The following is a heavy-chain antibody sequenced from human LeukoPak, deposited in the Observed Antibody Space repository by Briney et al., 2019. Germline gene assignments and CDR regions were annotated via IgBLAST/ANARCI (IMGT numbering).Heavy chain of an antibody. D-gene: IGHD3-10*01. CDR3: SKRMFRGATDVALDD. J-gene: IGHJ4*02. V-gene: IGHV1-2*02. Sequence: ASVKVSCKASGGTFSSYAISWVRQAPGQGLEWMGGIIPNSGDTNYAQNFQGRVTMTRDTSISTAYLELRGLRSDDTAVYYCSKRMFRGATDVALDDWGQGTLVTVSS. CDR2: IIPNSGDT. CDR1: GGTFSSYA.